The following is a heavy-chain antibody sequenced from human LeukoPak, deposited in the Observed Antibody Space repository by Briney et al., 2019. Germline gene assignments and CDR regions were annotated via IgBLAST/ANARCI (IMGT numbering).Heavy chain of an antibody. D-gene: IGHD3-10*01. Sequence: ASVKVSCKASGGTFSSYAISWVRQAPGQGLEWMGWISAYNGNTNYAQKLQGRVTMTTDTSTSTAYMELRSLRSDDTAVYYCARGGPLTYYYGSGSYYPSFFDYWGQGTLVTVSS. J-gene: IGHJ4*02. CDR1: GGTFSSYA. CDR2: ISAYNGNT. V-gene: IGHV1-18*01. CDR3: ARGGPLTYYYGSGSYYPSFFDY.